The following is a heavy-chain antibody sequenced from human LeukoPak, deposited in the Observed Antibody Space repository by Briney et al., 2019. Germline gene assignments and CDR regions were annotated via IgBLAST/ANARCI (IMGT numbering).Heavy chain of an antibody. CDR3: ARDRGYSTFDY. Sequence: GGSLRLSCAASAFPFSNYWMSWVRQAPGEGLEGVANIKEDGSEINYVDSVKGRFTISRDNAKNSLYLQMNSLRVDDTAVYYCARDRGYSTFDYWGQGTLVTVSS. V-gene: IGHV3-7*01. CDR2: IKEDGSEI. CDR1: AFPFSNYW. J-gene: IGHJ4*02. D-gene: IGHD4-23*01.